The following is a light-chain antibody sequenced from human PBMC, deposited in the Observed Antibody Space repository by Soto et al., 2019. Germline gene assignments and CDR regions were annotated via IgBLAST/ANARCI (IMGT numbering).Light chain of an antibody. CDR2: EIS. CDR3: SSYAGSNNFRV. CDR1: SSDVGDNKY. Sequence: QSAPTQPPSASGSPGQSVTISCTGTSSDVGDNKYVSWYQQQPGKAPKVIIYEISERPSGVPDRFSGSKSGNTASLTVSGLRAEDEADYYCSSYAGSNNFRVFGGGTKLTVL. J-gene: IGLJ2*01. V-gene: IGLV2-8*01.